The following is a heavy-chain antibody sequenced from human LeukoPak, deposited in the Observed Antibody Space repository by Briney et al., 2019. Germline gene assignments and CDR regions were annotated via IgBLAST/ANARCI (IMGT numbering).Heavy chain of an antibody. CDR2: IRYDGSNK. J-gene: IGHJ6*03. CDR3: AKGGGYCSSTSCYTDYYYYMDV. CDR1: GFTFSSYG. V-gene: IGHV3-30*02. D-gene: IGHD2-2*02. Sequence: GGFLRLSCAASGFTFSSYGMHWVRQAPGKGLEWVAFIRYDGSNKYYADSVKGRFTISRDNSKNTLYLQMNSLRAEDTAVYYCAKGGGYCSSTSCYTDYYYYMDVWGKGTTVTVSS.